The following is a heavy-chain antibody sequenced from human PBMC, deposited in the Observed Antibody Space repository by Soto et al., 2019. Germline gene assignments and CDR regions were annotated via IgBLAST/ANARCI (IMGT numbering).Heavy chain of an antibody. V-gene: IGHV3-11*06. CDR1: GFTFSDYY. Sequence: GGSLRLSXAASGFTFSDYYMSWIRQAPGKGLEWVSYISSSSSYTSYADSVKGRFTISRDNAKNSLYLQMNSLRAEDTAVYYCARDGLPLHWFEPWGQGTLVTVSS. CDR3: ARDGLPLHWFEP. D-gene: IGHD3-16*01. J-gene: IGHJ5*02. CDR2: ISSSSSYT.